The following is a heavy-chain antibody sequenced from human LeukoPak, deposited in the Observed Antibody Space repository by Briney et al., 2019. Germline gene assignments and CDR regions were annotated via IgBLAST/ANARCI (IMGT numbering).Heavy chain of an antibody. CDR2: ISGSGGST. Sequence: GGSLRLSCAASGFTFSSYGMSWVRQAPGKGLEWVSAISGSGGSTYYADSVKGRFTISRDNAKNSLYLQMNSLRAEDTAVYYCTKELWFGEFRDFDYWGQGTLVTVSS. CDR3: TKELWFGEFRDFDY. CDR1: GFTFSSYG. V-gene: IGHV3-23*01. J-gene: IGHJ4*02. D-gene: IGHD3-10*01.